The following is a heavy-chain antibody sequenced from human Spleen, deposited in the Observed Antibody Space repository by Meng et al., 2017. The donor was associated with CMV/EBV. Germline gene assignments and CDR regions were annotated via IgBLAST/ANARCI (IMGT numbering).Heavy chain of an antibody. Sequence: LSLTCAVSGFPFSDYGIHWVRQAPGKGLEWVAFIRYDGSNKYYADSVKGRFTISRDNSKNTLYLQMNSLRAEDTAVYYCAKGVYDFWSGYQGGHYFDYWGQGTLVTVSS. V-gene: IGHV3-30*02. CDR2: IRYDGSNK. CDR1: GFPFSDYG. CDR3: AKGVYDFWSGYQGGHYFDY. J-gene: IGHJ4*02. D-gene: IGHD3-3*01.